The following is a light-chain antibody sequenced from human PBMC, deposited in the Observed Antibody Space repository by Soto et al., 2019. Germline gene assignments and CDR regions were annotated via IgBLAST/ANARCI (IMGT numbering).Light chain of an antibody. CDR1: QTVNNNY. V-gene: IGKV3-20*01. Sequence: ELVLPQSPGTLSLSPGERATLSCRASQTVNNNYLAWYQQIPGQAPRLLISGASGRATGTPDRFSGSASGTDFTLTISRLEPEDFAVYYCQQYGSSPLTFGGGTKVDIK. CDR2: GAS. CDR3: QQYGSSPLT. J-gene: IGKJ4*01.